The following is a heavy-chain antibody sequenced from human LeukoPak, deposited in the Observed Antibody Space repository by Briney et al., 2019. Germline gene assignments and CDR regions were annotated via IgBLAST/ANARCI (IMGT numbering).Heavy chain of an antibody. V-gene: IGHV4-38-2*02. CDR2: IYHSGST. CDR3: ARDGEPDAFDI. D-gene: IGHD1-14*01. CDR1: SYSISSGYY. J-gene: IGHJ3*02. Sequence: SETLSLTCTVSSYSISSGYYWGWIRQPPGKGLEWIGSIYHSGSTYYNPSLKSRVTISVDTSKNQFSLKLSSVTAADTAVYYCARDGEPDAFDIWGQGTMVTVSS.